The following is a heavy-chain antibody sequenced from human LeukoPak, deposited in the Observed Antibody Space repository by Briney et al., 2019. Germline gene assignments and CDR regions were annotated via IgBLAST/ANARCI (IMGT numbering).Heavy chain of an antibody. CDR1: GGSISSGGYY. V-gene: IGHV4-30-2*05. Sequence: KTSETLSLTCTVSGGSISSGGYYWSWIRQPPGKGLEWIGYIYNSGSTYYNPSVESRVTITADTSKNQFSLKLISVAAADTAVYYCSGNKEYYEENNWGQGTQVTVSS. CDR3: SGNKEYYEENN. D-gene: IGHD3-22*01. J-gene: IGHJ4*02. CDR2: IYNSGST.